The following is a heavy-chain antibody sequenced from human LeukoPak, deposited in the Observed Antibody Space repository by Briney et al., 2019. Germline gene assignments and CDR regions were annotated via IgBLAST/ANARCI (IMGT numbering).Heavy chain of an antibody. CDR3: AKGPEVLRWSFDY. V-gene: IGHV3-23*01. D-gene: IGHD4-23*01. CDR2: ISGGGGST. Sequence: GGSLRLSCAASGFTFSSDAMSCVRQAPGKGLERVSAISGGGGSTYYAVSVKGRFTISRDNSKNTLFLQMTSLRAEDTAVYFCAKGPEVLRWSFDYWGQRTLVTVSS. CDR1: GFTFSSDA. J-gene: IGHJ4*02.